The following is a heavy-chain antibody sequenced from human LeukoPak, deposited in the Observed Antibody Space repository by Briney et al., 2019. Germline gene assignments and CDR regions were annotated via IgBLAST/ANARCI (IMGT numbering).Heavy chain of an antibody. CDR2: IGSSASTI. CDR3: ARDSSREATILRVHAFDF. CDR1: GGSFSGYY. V-gene: IGHV3-11*04. Sequence: NPSETLSLTCAVYGGSFSGYYWSWIRQPPGKGLEWVAYIGSSASTIYYADSVQGRFTISRDNAKKSLYLQMNSLRDEDTAVYHCARDSSREATILRVHAFDFWGQGTMVAVSS. J-gene: IGHJ3*01. D-gene: IGHD3-9*01.